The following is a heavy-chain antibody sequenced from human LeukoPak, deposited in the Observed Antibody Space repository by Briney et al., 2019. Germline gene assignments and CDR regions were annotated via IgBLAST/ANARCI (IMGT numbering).Heavy chain of an antibody. CDR1: GFTFSSYS. D-gene: IGHD1-26*01. Sequence: GGSLRLSCAASGFTFSSYSMNWVRQAPGKGLEWVSSISSSSSYIYYADSVKGRFTIPRDNAKNSLYLQMNSLGAEDTAVYYCAKLGDHDYWGQGTLATVSS. J-gene: IGHJ4*02. CDR3: AKLGDHDY. CDR2: ISSSSSYI. V-gene: IGHV3-21*01.